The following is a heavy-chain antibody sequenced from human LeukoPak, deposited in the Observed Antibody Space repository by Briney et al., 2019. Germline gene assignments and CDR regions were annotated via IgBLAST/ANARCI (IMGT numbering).Heavy chain of an antibody. J-gene: IGHJ4*02. CDR2: ISGGSRYT. CDR1: GFTFSDYY. D-gene: IGHD2-15*01. V-gene: IGHV3-11*05. Sequence: GGSLRLSCAASGFTFSDYYMSWIRQAPGKGLERVSYISGGSRYTNYADSVKGRFTISRDSAKNSLYLQMNSLRAEDTAVYYCSRDPRLVDYWGQGTLVAVSS. CDR3: SRDPRLVDY.